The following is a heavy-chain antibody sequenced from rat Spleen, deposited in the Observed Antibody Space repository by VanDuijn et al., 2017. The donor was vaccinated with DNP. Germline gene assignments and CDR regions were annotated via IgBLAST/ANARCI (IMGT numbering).Heavy chain of an antibody. V-gene: IGHV5-31*01. J-gene: IGHJ2*01. CDR3: TTHAYSTDGGFSY. CDR1: GFTFNNYW. D-gene: IGHD1-6*01. Sequence: EVELVESGGGLVQPGRSLKLSCVASGFTFNNYWMAWIRQVPGKGLEWVASITRSGGSPFYPDSVKDRFTISRDNAKNTQYLQMDSLRSEDTATYFCTTHAYSTDGGFSYWGQGVMVTVSS. CDR2: ITRSGGSP.